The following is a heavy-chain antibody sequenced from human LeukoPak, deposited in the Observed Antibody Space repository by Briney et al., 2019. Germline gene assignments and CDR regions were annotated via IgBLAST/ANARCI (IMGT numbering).Heavy chain of an antibody. CDR1: SLIFSHAW. CDR3: TKNTGDFDI. CDR2: VKSVAEGGAS. V-gene: IGHV3-15*07. D-gene: IGHD4-17*01. Sequence: GGSLRLSCVFPSLIFSHAWMIWVRQAPGKGLEWVGRVKSVAEGGASEYGTPVKGRFTISRDDSKKTVYLQMHNLSTEDTALYYCTKNTGDFDIWGQGTMVIVSS. J-gene: IGHJ3*02.